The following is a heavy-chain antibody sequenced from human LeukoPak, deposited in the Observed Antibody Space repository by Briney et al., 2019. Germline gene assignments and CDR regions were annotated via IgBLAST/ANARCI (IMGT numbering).Heavy chain of an antibody. Sequence: ASVKVSCKASGYNFISYYMHWVRQAPGQGIEWMGIINPSGGSTSYAQKFQDRVTMTRGTSTSTAYMELSSLKSEDTAVYYCAREDVVLVDAVRYYYYGMDVWGQGTTVTVSS. CDR2: INPSGGST. J-gene: IGHJ6*02. D-gene: IGHD2-8*01. CDR1: GYNFISYY. V-gene: IGHV1-46*01. CDR3: AREDVVLVDAVRYYYYGMDV.